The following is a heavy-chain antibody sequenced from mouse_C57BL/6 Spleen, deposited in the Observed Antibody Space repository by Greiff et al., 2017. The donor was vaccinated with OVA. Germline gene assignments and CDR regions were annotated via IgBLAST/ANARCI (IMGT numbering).Heavy chain of an antibody. J-gene: IGHJ1*03. Sequence: EVQLVESGGGLVKPGGSLKLSCAASGFTFSDYGMHWVRQAPETGLEWVAYISSGSSTIYYADTVKGRFTISRDNAKNTLFLQMTSLRSEDTAMYYCARGGDGYLQDFDVWGTGTTVTVSS. D-gene: IGHD2-3*01. V-gene: IGHV5-17*01. CDR3: ARGGDGYLQDFDV. CDR2: ISSGSSTI. CDR1: GFTFSDYG.